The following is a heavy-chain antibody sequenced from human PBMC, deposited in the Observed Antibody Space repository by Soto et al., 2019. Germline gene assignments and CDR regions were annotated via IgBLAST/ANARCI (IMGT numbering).Heavy chain of an antibody. Sequence: QVQLVQSGAEVKKPGASVKVSCKVSGYTLTELSMHWVRQAPGKGLEWMGGFDPEDGETIYAQKFKGRVTMTDDTSTDTAYMELSSLRSEDTAVYYCAACSSGWQLNYFDYWGQGTLVTVSS. CDR2: FDPEDGET. CDR1: GYTLTELS. D-gene: IGHD1-26*01. J-gene: IGHJ4*02. CDR3: AACSSGWQLNYFDY. V-gene: IGHV1-24*01.